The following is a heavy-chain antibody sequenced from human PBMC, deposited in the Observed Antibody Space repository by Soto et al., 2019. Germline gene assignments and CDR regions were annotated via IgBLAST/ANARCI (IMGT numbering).Heavy chain of an antibody. V-gene: IGHV1-46*01. CDR2: IHPTDGST. J-gene: IGHJ4*02. Sequence: QVQLVQSGAEVKEPGASVKVSCKASGYNFASNHMHWVRQIPGQGLEWMGIIHPTDGSTSYAQRVRGRITLTRDAPTTTDYMELRGLTYEDTAVYYCVRDRFGSWTFDYWGQGTLLTVSS. D-gene: IGHD6-13*01. CDR3: VRDRFGSWTFDY. CDR1: GYNFASNH.